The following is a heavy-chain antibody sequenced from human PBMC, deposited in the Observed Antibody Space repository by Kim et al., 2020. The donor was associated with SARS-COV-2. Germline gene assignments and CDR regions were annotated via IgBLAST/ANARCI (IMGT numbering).Heavy chain of an antibody. D-gene: IGHD1-26*01. J-gene: IGHJ4*02. Sequence: ASVKVSCKASGYTLTTYNMHWVRQAPGQRLEWMGWINTGNGNTKYSQKFQGRVTITRDTSANTASMELSGLRSEDTAVDFCASLRLVWGQGTLVTVSS. CDR3: ASLRLV. V-gene: IGHV1-3*04. CDR1: GYTLTTYN. CDR2: INTGNGNT.